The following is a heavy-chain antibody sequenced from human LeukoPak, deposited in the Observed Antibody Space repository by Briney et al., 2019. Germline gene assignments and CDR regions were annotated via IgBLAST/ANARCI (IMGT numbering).Heavy chain of an antibody. V-gene: IGHV4-4*07. D-gene: IGHD2-2*01. CDR2: IYTSGST. J-gene: IGHJ4*02. CDR1: GGSISSYY. CDR3: ARSYCSSTSCYDY. Sequence: PSETLSLTCTVSGGSISSYYWCWIRQPAGRGLEWIGRIYTSGSTNYNPSLKSRVTMSVDTSKNQFSLKLSSVTAADTAVYYCARSYCSSTSCYDYWGQGNLVTVSS.